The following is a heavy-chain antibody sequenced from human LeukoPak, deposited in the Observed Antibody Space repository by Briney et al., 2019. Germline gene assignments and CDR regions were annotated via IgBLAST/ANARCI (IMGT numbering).Heavy chain of an antibody. D-gene: IGHD3-22*01. Sequence: EGSLRLSCAASGFTFSTYAMSWVCQAPGKGLEWVSAISGSGGSTYYADSVKGRFTISRDNSKNTLYLQMNSLRAEDTAVYYCANSRKYYDSSGYYYGGFDYWGQGTLVTVSS. CDR1: GFTFSTYA. CDR3: ANSRKYYDSSGYYYGGFDY. V-gene: IGHV3-23*01. CDR2: ISGSGGST. J-gene: IGHJ4*02.